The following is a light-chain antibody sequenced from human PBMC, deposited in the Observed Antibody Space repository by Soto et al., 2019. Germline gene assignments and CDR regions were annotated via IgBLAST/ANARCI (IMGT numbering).Light chain of an antibody. V-gene: IGKV1-6*01. J-gene: IGKJ4*01. CDR2: GAT. CDR3: LQDYIYPLT. Sequence: AIQMTQSPSSLSASVGDRVTITCRASQGIRSDLGWYQQKPGKAPNLLIYGATSVRSGVPSSFSGSGSGTDFTLTISSLQPEDFATYYCLQDYIYPLTFGGGTKVEMK. CDR1: QGIRSD.